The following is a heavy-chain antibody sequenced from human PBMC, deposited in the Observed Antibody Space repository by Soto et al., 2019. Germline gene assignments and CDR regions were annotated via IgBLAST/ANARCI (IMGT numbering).Heavy chain of an antibody. CDR3: AKDAFSYGYVVPYYFDY. CDR2: ISYDGSNK. J-gene: IGHJ4*02. Sequence: PGGSLRLSCAASGFTFSSYGMHWVRQAPGKGLEWVAVISYDGSNKYYADSVKGRLTISRDNSKNTLYLQMNSLRAEDTAVYYCAKDAFSYGYVVPYYFDYWGQGTLVTSPQ. V-gene: IGHV3-30*18. D-gene: IGHD5-18*01. CDR1: GFTFSSYG.